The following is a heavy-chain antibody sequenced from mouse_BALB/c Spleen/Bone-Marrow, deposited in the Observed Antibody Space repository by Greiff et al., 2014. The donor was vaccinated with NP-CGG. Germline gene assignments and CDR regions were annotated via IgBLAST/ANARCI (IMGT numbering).Heavy chain of an antibody. CDR2: IDPENGDT. V-gene: IGHV14-4*02. CDR3: NARGDYDFDYFDY. D-gene: IGHD2-4*01. CDR1: GFNIKDYY. J-gene: IGHJ2*01. Sequence: EVQLQQSGAELVRSGASVKLCCTASGFNIKDYYMHWVKQRPEQGLEWIGWIDPENGDTEYAPKFQGKATMTADTSSNTAYLQLSSLTSEDTAVYYCNARGDYDFDYFDYWGQGTTLTVSS.